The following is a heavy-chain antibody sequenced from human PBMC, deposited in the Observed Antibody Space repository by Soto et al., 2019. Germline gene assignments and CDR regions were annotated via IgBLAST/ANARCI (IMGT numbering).Heavy chain of an antibody. V-gene: IGHV3-48*03. CDR1: GFTFSSYE. CDR3: ARATYYYESSGEYSFDY. CDR2: ISSSGSTI. J-gene: IGHJ4*02. Sequence: GGSLRLSCAASGFTFSSYEMNWVRQAPGKGLEWVSYISSSGSTIYYADSVKGRFTISRDNAKNSLYLQMNSLRAEDTAVYYCARATYYYESSGEYSFDYWGQGXLVTVSS. D-gene: IGHD3-22*01.